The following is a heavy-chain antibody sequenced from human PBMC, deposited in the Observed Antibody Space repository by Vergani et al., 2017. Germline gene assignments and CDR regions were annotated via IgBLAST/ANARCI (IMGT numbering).Heavy chain of an antibody. CDR2: ISGSGDRT. D-gene: IGHD3-16*01. Sequence: EVQLLESGGGLVQPGGSLRLSCAASGITFSKYDMSWVRQAPGKGLEWVSGISGSGDRTYYADSVKGRFTLSRDNSKNTLYVQMNSLRAEDTAVYYCAKFLGDGGPYYGMDVWGQGTTVTVSS. J-gene: IGHJ6*02. V-gene: IGHV3-23*01. CDR3: AKFLGDGGPYYGMDV. CDR1: GITFSKYD.